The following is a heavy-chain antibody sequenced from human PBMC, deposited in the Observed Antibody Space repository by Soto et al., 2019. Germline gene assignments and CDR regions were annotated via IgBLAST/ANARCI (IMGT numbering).Heavy chain of an antibody. CDR3: ARVSVVVPAAINYYYMDV. CDR2: ISSNGGST. CDR1: GFTFSSYA. D-gene: IGHD2-2*01. V-gene: IGHV3-64*01. J-gene: IGHJ6*03. Sequence: GGSLRLSCAASGFTFSSYAMHWVRQAPGKGLEYVSAISSNGGSTYYANSVKGRFTISRDNSKNTLYLQMGSLRAEDMALYYCARVSVVVPAAINYYYMDVWGKGTTVTVSS.